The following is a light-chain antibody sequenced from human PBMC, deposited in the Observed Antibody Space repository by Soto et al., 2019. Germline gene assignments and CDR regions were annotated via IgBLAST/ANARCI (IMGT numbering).Light chain of an antibody. CDR2: EGS. CDR1: GSDVGSYNL. Sequence: QSVLTQPASVSGSPGQSITISCAGAGSDVGSYNLVSWYQQFPGKAPKLMIYEGSKRPSGVSNRFSGSKSGNTASLTISGLQAEDEADYYCCSYAGSNWVFGGGTKLTVL. J-gene: IGLJ3*02. CDR3: CSYAGSNWV. V-gene: IGLV2-23*01.